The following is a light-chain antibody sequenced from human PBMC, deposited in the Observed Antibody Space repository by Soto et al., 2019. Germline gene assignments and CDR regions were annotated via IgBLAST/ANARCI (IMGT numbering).Light chain of an antibody. CDR1: QSGSSSY. V-gene: IGKV3-20*01. Sequence: EIVLTQSPGTLSLSPGERATLSCRASQSGSSSYLAWYQQKPGQAPRLLIHGASSRATGIPDRFSGSGSGTDFTLTISSLQPEDFATYYCQRSYSTPPWTFGQGTKVDIK. CDR3: QRSYSTPPWT. J-gene: IGKJ1*01. CDR2: GAS.